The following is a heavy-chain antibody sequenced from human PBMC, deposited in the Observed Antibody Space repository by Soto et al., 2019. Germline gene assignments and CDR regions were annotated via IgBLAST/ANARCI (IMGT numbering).Heavy chain of an antibody. V-gene: IGHV4-31*01. J-gene: IGHJ4*02. CDR2: IYYSGST. CDR1: GGSISSGGYY. D-gene: IGHD4-17*01. CDR3: ARDHAGYGGNALFDY. Sequence: QVQLQESGPGLVKPSQTLSLTCTVSGGSISSGGYYWSWIRQHPGKGLEWIGYIYYSGSTYYNPSLKSLVTISVATSKNQFSRKLSSVTAADTAVYYCARDHAGYGGNALFDYWGQGTLVTVSS.